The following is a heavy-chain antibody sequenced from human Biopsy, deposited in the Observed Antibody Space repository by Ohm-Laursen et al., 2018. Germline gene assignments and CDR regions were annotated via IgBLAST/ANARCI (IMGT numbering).Heavy chain of an antibody. V-gene: IGHV4-59*08. D-gene: IGHD2-15*01. CDR2: ISDSGST. Sequence: PSDTLSLTCAVSGGSISSFYWTWIRQPPGKGPEWIGDISDSGSTNYKPSLKSRVIISVDTSKNQFPLNLSSVTAADTAVYYCARRGSGGRSFDHWGQGTLVTVSS. J-gene: IGHJ4*02. CDR1: GGSISSFY. CDR3: ARRGSGGRSFDH.